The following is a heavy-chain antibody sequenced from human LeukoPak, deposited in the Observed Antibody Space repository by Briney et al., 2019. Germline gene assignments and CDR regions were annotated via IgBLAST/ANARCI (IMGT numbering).Heavy chain of an antibody. J-gene: IGHJ5*02. V-gene: IGHV3-7*01. Sequence: PGGSLRLSCAASGFTFSSYWMSWVRQAPGKGLEWVANIKQDGREKYYVDSVKGRFTISRDNAKNSLYLQMNSLRAEDTAVYYCARAASTVVPAALNWFDPWGQGTLVTVSS. CDR3: ARAASTVVPAALNWFDP. CDR1: GFTFSSYW. CDR2: IKQDGREK. D-gene: IGHD2-2*01.